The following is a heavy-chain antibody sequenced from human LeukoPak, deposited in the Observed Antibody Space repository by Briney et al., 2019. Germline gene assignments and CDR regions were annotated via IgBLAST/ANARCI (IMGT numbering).Heavy chain of an antibody. CDR2: IYYSGST. CDR3: ARIYYDSSGYYSFDY. D-gene: IGHD3-22*01. V-gene: IGHV4-61*05. Sequence: SETLSLTCTVSGGSISSSSYYWGWIRQPPGKGLEWIGYIYYSGSTNYNPSLKSRVTMSVDTSKNQFSLKLSSVTALDTAVYYCARIYYDSSGYYSFDYWGQGTLVTVSS. J-gene: IGHJ4*02. CDR1: GGSISSSSYY.